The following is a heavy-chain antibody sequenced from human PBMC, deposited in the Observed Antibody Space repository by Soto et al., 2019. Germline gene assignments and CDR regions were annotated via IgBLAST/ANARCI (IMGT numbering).Heavy chain of an antibody. Sequence: QVQLVQSGAEVKKPGSSVKVSCKASGGTFSSYAISWVRQAPGQGLEWMGGIIPISGTANYAQKFQGRVTITADETTSTAYMELSSLRSEDTAVYYCARSQGSSTSLEIYYYYYYGMDVWGQGNTVNVS. V-gene: IGHV1-69*01. D-gene: IGHD2-2*01. CDR2: IIPISGTA. CDR1: GGTFSSYA. CDR3: ARSQGSSTSLEIYYYYYYGMDV. J-gene: IGHJ6*02.